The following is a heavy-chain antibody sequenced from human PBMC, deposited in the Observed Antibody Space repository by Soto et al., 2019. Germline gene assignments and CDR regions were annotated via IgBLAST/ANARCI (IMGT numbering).Heavy chain of an antibody. J-gene: IGHJ4*02. V-gene: IGHV1-2*04. CDR2: INPNSGGT. CDR1: GYTLTGYY. Sequence: ASVKVSCTASGYTLTGYYRHWVRQAPGQGLEWMGWINPNSGGTNYAQKFQGWVTMTRDTSISTAYMELSRLRSDDTAVYYCARLRKSTVIYYFDYWGQGTLVTVSS. CDR3: ARLRKSTVIYYFDY. D-gene: IGHD4-17*01.